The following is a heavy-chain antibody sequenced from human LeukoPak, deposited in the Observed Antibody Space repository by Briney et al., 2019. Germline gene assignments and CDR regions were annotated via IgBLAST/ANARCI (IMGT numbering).Heavy chain of an antibody. V-gene: IGHV3-21*01. CDR3: ASYLFGSGWYGFDP. J-gene: IGHJ5*02. CDR2: ISSSSSYI. CDR1: GFTFSSYN. Sequence: GGSLRLSCAASGFTFSSYNMNWVRQAPGKGLEWVSSISSSSSYIYYADSVKGRFTISRDNAKNLLYLLMNSLRAEDTAVYYCASYLFGSGWYGFDPWGQGTLVTASS. D-gene: IGHD6-19*01.